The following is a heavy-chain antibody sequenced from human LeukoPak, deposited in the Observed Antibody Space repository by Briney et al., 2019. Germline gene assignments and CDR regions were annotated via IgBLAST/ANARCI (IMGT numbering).Heavy chain of an antibody. V-gene: IGHV3-21*01. CDR2: ISSSSSYI. J-gene: IGHJ4*02. Sequence: SGGSLRLSCAASGFTFSSYSMNWLRQAPGKGLEWVSSISSSSSYIYYADSVKGRFTISRDNAKNSLYLQMNSLRAEDTAVYYCARDLNAKYYFDYWGQGTLVTVSS. CDR3: ARDLNAKYYFDY. CDR1: GFTFSSYS. D-gene: IGHD4/OR15-4a*01.